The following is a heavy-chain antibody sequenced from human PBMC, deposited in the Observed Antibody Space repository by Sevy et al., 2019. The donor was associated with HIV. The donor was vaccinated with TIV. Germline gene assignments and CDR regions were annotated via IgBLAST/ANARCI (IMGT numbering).Heavy chain of an antibody. Sequence: ASVKVSCKVSGYTLTELSMHWVRQAPGKGLEWMGGFDPEDGETIYAQKFQGRVTMTEDTSTDTAYMELSSLRSEDTAVYYCARAPPVRSGDDSLNWFDPWGQGTLVTVSS. D-gene: IGHD5-12*01. CDR3: ARAPPVRSGDDSLNWFDP. V-gene: IGHV1-24*01. CDR1: GYTLTELS. J-gene: IGHJ5*02. CDR2: FDPEDGET.